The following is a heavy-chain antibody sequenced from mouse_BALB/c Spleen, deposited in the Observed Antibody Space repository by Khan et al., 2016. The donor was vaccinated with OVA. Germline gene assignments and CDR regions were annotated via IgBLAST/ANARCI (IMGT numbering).Heavy chain of an antibody. CDR3: ARDYHYHGSRWALDY. V-gene: IGHV1-4*01. J-gene: IGHJ4*01. D-gene: IGHD1-1*01. Sequence: QVKLQQSGAELARPGASVKMSCKASGYTFTSYSMHWIKQRPGQGLEWIGNINPSNGYTNHNQKFRDKATLTADKASRTAYMQLSRLTSEDSAVYYCARDYHYHGSRWALDYWGQGTSVTVSS. CDR2: INPSNGYT. CDR1: GYTFTSYS.